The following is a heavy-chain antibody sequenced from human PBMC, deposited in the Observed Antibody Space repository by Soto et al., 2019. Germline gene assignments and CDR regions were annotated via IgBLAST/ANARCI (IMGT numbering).Heavy chain of an antibody. D-gene: IGHD3-16*01. CDR2: INPDGREK. CDR3: ARDVGGGYFDL. J-gene: IGHJ2*01. V-gene: IGHV3-7*05. Sequence: GGSLRLSCAAAGFTFSSHWVSWVRQGPGKGLEWVANINPDGREKFYVDYLRGRFTISRDNAANSAYLEVNSLRGEDTAVYYCARDVGGGYFDLWGRGTPVTVSS. CDR1: GFTFSSHW.